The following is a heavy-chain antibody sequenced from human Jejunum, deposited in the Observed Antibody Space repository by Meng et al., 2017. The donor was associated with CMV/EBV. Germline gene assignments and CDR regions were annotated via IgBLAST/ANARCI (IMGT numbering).Heavy chain of an antibody. J-gene: IGHJ4*02. V-gene: IGHV4-34*09. Sequence: GKGKEWIGRSKKKGKKRKKKKIESRVIILMETNKRKFSLKWGSVTAADTAVYYCARGSRASGGTFDYWGQGALVTVSS. CDR2: SKKKGKK. D-gene: IGHD2-15*01. CDR3: ARGSRASGGTFDY.